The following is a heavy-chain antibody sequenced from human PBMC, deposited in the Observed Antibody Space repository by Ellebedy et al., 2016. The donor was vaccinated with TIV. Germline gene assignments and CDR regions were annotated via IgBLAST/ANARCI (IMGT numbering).Heavy chain of an antibody. J-gene: IGHJ4*02. CDR1: GYTFTSYG. D-gene: IGHD2-2*01. CDR2: ISGYNGNT. Sequence: AASVKVSCKASGYTFTSYGISWVRQAPGQGLEWMGWISGYNGNTNVAQKVQGRVTMTTDTSTSTAYMDLTSLRSDDTAVYYCARDLSVRPAAHLDSWGQGTLVTVSS. V-gene: IGHV1-18*01. CDR3: ARDLSVRPAAHLDS.